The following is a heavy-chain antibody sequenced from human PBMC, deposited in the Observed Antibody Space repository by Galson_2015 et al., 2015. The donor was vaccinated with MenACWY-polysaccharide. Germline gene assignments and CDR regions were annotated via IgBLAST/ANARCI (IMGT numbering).Heavy chain of an antibody. CDR3: ARVEKYSGSFYILY. CDR2: IFHSGTT. D-gene: IGHD1-26*01. V-gene: IGHV4-38-2*01. Sequence: SETLSLTCAVSDYSIRSGYFWGRIRRPPGKGLEWIASIFHSGTTYYNPSLKSRVTISVDTSKNQFSLKLSSVTAADTAVYYCARVEKYSGSFYILYWGQGTLVTVSS. CDR1: DYSIRSGYF. J-gene: IGHJ4*02.